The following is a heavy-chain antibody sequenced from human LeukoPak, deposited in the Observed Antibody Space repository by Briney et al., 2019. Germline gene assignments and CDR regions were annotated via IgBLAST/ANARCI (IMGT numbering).Heavy chain of an antibody. V-gene: IGHV4-39*01. CDR1: GGSISSSSYY. CDR2: IYYSGST. CDR3: ARDSSGYYGKGSYFDY. D-gene: IGHD3-22*01. Sequence: SETLSLTCTFSGGSISSSSYYWGWIRQPPGKGLEWIGSIYYSGSTYYNPSLKSRVTISVDTSKNQFSLKLSSVTAADTAVYYCARDSSGYYGKGSYFDYWGQGTLVTVSS. J-gene: IGHJ4*02.